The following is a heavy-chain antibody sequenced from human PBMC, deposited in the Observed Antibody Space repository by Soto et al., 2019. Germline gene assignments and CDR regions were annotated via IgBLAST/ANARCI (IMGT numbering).Heavy chain of an antibody. CDR1: GDSLRSSYHY. V-gene: IGHV4-39*01. CDR2: IYYTGNT. Sequence: PSETLSLTCTVSGDSLRSSYHYWGWMRQLPGKGLEWIGSIYYTGNTYYNPSLKSRVSISVDMATNEISLRLRAESVADTAVYYCVRVEMYAGEFNPNFDRLGQGALVIVSS. J-gene: IGHJ4*02. D-gene: IGHD2-8*01. CDR3: VRVEMYAGEFNPNFDR.